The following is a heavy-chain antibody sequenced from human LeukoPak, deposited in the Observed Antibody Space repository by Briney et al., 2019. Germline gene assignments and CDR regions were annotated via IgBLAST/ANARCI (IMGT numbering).Heavy chain of an antibody. J-gene: IGHJ6*02. CDR2: IYSGGST. D-gene: IGHD1-14*01. CDR3: AKATGDFYYYGMDV. CDR1: GFTVSSNY. V-gene: IGHV3-53*05. Sequence: GGSLRLSCAASGFTVSSNYMSWVRQAPGKGLEWVSVIYSGGSTYYADSVKGRFTISRDNSKNTLYLQMNSLRAEDTALYYCAKATGDFYYYGMDVWGQGTTVTVSS.